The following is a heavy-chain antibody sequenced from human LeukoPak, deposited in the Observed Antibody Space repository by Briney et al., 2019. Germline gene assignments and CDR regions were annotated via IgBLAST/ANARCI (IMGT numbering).Heavy chain of an antibody. CDR2: IYYSGST. J-gene: IGHJ4*02. CDR3: VRRDNTGWNYFHC. Sequence: SETLSLTCTVSGGSINSHYWSWIRQSPGKGLEWIGDIYYSGSTKYNPSLKSRVTISVDTPKNDLSLRLTSVLAADTAIYYCVRRDNTGWNYFHCWGQGILVTVSS. D-gene: IGHD6-19*01. CDR1: GGSINSHY. V-gene: IGHV4-59*08.